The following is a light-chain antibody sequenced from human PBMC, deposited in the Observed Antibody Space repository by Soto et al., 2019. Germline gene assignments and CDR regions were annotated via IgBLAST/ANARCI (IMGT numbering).Light chain of an antibody. V-gene: IGKV3-15*01. CDR3: QQYNNWPPWT. J-gene: IGKJ1*01. CDR1: QSVSSN. Sequence: IVMTQSPATLSVSPWERATLSCRASQSVSSNLAWYQQKPGQAPRLLIYGASTRATGIPARFSGSGSGTEFTLTISSLQSEDFAVYYCQQYNNWPPWTFGQGIKVDIK. CDR2: GAS.